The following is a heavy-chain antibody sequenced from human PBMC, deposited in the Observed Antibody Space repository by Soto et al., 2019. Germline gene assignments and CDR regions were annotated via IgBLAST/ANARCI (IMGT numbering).Heavy chain of an antibody. CDR1: GFTFSHYP. CDR3: ARGSVSGRSSFDY. J-gene: IGHJ4*02. V-gene: IGHV3-48*01. Sequence: GGSLRLSCAASGFTFSHYPMHWVRQAPGKGLEWVSYISSSSSTIYYADSVKGRFTISRDNAKNSLYLQMNSLRAEDTAVYYCARGSVSGRSSFDYWGQGTLVTVS. D-gene: IGHD1-26*01. CDR2: ISSSSSTI.